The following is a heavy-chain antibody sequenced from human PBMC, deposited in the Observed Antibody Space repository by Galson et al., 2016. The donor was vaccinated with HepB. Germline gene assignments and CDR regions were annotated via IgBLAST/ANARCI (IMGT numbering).Heavy chain of an antibody. CDR2: IYYSGST. J-gene: IGHJ4*02. Sequence: ETLSLTCTVSGGSISSSNYYWGWIRQPPGKGLEWIGNIYYSGSTYNNPSLKSRATISVDTSKNQFSLKLSSVTAADTAVYYCARRYSYGTFDYWGQGTLVTVSS. V-gene: IGHV4-39*01. CDR1: GGSISSSNYY. D-gene: IGHD5-18*01. CDR3: ARRYSYGTFDY.